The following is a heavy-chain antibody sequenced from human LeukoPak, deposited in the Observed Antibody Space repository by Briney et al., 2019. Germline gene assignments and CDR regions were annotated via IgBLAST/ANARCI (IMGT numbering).Heavy chain of an antibody. Sequence: GGSLRLSCAASGFTFDDYAMHWVRQAPGKGLEWVSAISGSGGSTYYADSVKGRFTISRDNSKNTLYLQMNSLRAEDTAVYYCAREPYYYGSGSYDPNFDYWGQGTLVTVSS. D-gene: IGHD3-10*01. J-gene: IGHJ4*02. V-gene: IGHV3-23*01. CDR3: AREPYYYGSGSYDPNFDY. CDR1: GFTFDDYA. CDR2: ISGSGGST.